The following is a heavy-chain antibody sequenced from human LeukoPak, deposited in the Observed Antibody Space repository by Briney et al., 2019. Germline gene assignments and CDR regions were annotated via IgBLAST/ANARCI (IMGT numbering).Heavy chain of an antibody. CDR1: GYSISSGYY. J-gene: IGHJ4*02. CDR3: ARHVRDARTTGTTGWVDY. D-gene: IGHD1-1*01. V-gene: IGHV4-38-2*01. CDR2: IYHSGST. Sequence: PSETLSLTCAVSGYSISSGYYWGWIRQPPGKGLEWIGSIYHSGSTYYNPSLKSRVTISVDTSKNQFSLKLSSVTAADTAVYYCARHVRDARTTGTTGWVDYWGQGTLVTVSS.